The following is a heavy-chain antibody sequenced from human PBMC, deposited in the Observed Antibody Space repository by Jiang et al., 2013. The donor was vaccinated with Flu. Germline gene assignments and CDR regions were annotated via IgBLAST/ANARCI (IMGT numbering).Heavy chain of an antibody. J-gene: IGHJ6*02. CDR3: AKDLVTIARYYYYGMDV. Sequence: LSCAASGFTFSSYGMHWVRQXPGKGLEWVAVISYDGSNKYYADSVKGRFTISRDNSKNTLYLQMNSLRAEDTAVYYCAKDLVTIARYYYYGMDVWGQGTTVTVSS. V-gene: IGHV3-30*18. CDR2: ISYDGSNK. CDR1: GFTFSSYG. D-gene: IGHD3-3*01.